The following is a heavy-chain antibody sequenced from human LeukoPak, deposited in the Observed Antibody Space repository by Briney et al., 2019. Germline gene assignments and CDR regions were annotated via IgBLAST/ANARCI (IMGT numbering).Heavy chain of an antibody. D-gene: IGHD5-18*01. Sequence: SETLSLTCTVSGGSISSYYWSWIRQPPGKGLEWIGSIYYSGTTYYNPSLKSRVTMSVDTSKNQFSLMLSSVTAADTAVYYCARRRDYNYGNYFDYWGQGTLVTVSS. V-gene: IGHV4-39*07. CDR3: ARRRDYNYGNYFDY. CDR1: GGSISSYY. J-gene: IGHJ4*02. CDR2: IYYSGTT.